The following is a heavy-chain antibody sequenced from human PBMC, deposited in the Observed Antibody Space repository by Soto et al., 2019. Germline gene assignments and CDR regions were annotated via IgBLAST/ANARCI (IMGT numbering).Heavy chain of an antibody. V-gene: IGHV3-30-3*01. CDR3: ARELGWFIYDYYYGMDV. CDR2: ISYDGSNK. CDR1: GFTFGSYA. J-gene: IGHJ6*02. D-gene: IGHD2-8*02. Sequence: GGSLRLSCAASGFTFGSYAMHWVRQAQGEWLEWVAVISYDGSNKYYADSVKGRFTISRDNSKNTLYLQMNSLRAEDTAVYYCARELGWFIYDYYYGMDVWGQGTTVTVSS.